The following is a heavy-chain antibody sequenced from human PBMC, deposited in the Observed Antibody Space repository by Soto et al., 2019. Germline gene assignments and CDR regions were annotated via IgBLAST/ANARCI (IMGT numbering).Heavy chain of an antibody. J-gene: IGHJ6*02. CDR2: IYWDDDK. Sequence: QITLKESGPTLVKPTQTLTLTCTFSGFSLSTSGVGVGWIRQPPGKALEWLALIYWDDDKRYSPSLKSRLTITTDASKNQVVLTMTNMDPVDTATHYCAHSRPKNFDFWSGYYNVDVWGQGTTVTVSS. V-gene: IGHV2-5*02. CDR1: GFSLSTSGVG. D-gene: IGHD3-3*01. CDR3: AHSRPKNFDFWSGYYNVDV.